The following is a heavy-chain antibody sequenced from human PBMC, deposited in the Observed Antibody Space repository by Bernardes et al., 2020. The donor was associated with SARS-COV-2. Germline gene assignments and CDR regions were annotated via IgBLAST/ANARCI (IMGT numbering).Heavy chain of an antibody. CDR3: ARTPDYDVLTGHYAEGFDS. D-gene: IGHD3-9*01. V-gene: IGHV4-34*01. CDR1: GGSFSGYC. CDR2: ITHSGSS. J-gene: IGHJ5*01. Sequence: SETLSLTCAVYGGSFSGYCWTWIRQPPGKGLEWIGEITHSGSSNYNPSLKSRVTISADTSKNQFSLKLSSVTAADTAVYYCARTPDYDVLTGHYAEGFDSWGQGTQVTVSS.